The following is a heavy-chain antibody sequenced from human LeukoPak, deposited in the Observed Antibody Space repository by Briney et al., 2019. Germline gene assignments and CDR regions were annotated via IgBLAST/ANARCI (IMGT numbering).Heavy chain of an antibody. CDR2: IYYSGST. CDR3: ARDLKPYGMDV. V-gene: IGHV4-59*01. J-gene: IGHJ6*02. CDR1: GGSISSYY. Sequence: SETLSLTCTVSGGSISSYYWSWIRQPAGKGLEWIGYIYYSGSTNYNPSLKSRVTISVDTSKNQFSLKLSSVTAADTAVYYCARDLKPYGMDVWGQGTTVTVSS.